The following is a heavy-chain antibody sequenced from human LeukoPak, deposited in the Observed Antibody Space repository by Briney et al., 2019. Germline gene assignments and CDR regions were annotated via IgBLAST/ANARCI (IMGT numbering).Heavy chain of an antibody. CDR3: ARQRFGTVLFYFDF. Sequence: SETLSLTCTVSGGSINDHSYYWGWIRQPPGKGLEWIGSIYYSGGTYYSPSLKSRLSISVDTSKNQFSLKLSSVTAADTAMYYCARQRFGTVLFYFDFWGLGTLVTVSS. CDR2: IYYSGGT. CDR1: GGSINDHSYY. J-gene: IGHJ4*02. V-gene: IGHV4-39*01. D-gene: IGHD1-14*01.